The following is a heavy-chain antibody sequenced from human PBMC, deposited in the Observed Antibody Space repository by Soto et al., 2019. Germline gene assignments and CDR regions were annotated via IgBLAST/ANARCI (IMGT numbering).Heavy chain of an antibody. D-gene: IGHD3-22*01. CDR1: GGSISSGDYY. Sequence: QVQLQESGPGLVKPSQTLSLTCTVSGGSISSGDYYWSWIRQHPGKGLEWIGYIYYSGSTHYSSSLKSRVTMSIDTSKNQFPLKLTSVTAAYTAVYYCARLSSIDSSGYYLDYWGQGTLVTVSS. CDR3: ARLSSIDSSGYYLDY. CDR2: IYYSGST. V-gene: IGHV4-31*03. J-gene: IGHJ4*02.